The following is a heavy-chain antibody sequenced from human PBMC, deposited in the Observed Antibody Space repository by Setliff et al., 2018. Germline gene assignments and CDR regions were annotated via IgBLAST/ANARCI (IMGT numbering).Heavy chain of an antibody. Sequence: GSGPTLVNPTETLTLTCTVSGFSLSNARMGVSWIRQPPGKALEWLAHIFSNDEKSYSTSLKSRLTISKDTSKSQVVLTMTNMDPVDTATYYCARAYYDSSGYYPLVYWGQGTLVTVSS. CDR3: ARAYYDSSGYYPLVY. V-gene: IGHV2-26*01. D-gene: IGHD3-22*01. J-gene: IGHJ4*02. CDR2: IFSNDEK. CDR1: GFSLSNARMG.